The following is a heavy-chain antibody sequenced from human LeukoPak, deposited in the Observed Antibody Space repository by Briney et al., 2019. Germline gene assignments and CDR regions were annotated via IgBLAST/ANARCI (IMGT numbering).Heavy chain of an antibody. CDR3: ARGFWFDP. Sequence: GGSLRLSCAASGFTFSSYEMNWVRQAPGKGLEWVSYISTSGGTIYYADSVKGRFTISRDNAKNSLYLQMNSLRAEDTAVYYCARGFWFDPRGQGTLVTVSS. V-gene: IGHV3-48*03. CDR2: ISTSGGTI. J-gene: IGHJ5*02. CDR1: GFTFSSYE. D-gene: IGHD3-3*01.